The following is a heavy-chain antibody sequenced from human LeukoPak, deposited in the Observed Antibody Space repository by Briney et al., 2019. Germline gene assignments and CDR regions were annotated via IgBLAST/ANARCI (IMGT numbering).Heavy chain of an antibody. CDR2: INPNSGGT. CDR1: GYTFTDYY. D-gene: IGHD5-18*01. Sequence: GASVKVSCKASGYTFTDYYMHWVRQAPGQGLEWMGWINPNSGGTNYAQKFQGRVTITRDTSISTAYMELSGLSSDDTAVYYCARTWIQVWCPDFDYWGQGALVTVSS. CDR3: ARTWIQVWCPDFDY. V-gene: IGHV1-2*02. J-gene: IGHJ4*02.